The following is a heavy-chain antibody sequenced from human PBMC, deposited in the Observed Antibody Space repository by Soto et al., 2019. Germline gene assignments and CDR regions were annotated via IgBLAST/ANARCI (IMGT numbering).Heavy chain of an antibody. V-gene: IGHV4-39*01. J-gene: IGHJ4*02. Sequence: TLSLTCTVSGGSISSSSYYWGWIRQPPGKGLEWIGSIYYSGSTYYNPSLKSRVTISVDTSKNQFSLKLSSVTAADTAVYYCARLIQQLVNYWGQGTLVTVSS. CDR2: IYYSGST. D-gene: IGHD6-6*01. CDR3: ARLIQQLVNY. CDR1: GGSISSSSYY.